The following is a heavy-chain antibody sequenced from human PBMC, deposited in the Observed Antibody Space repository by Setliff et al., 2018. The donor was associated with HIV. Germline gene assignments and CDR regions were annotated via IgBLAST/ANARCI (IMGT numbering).Heavy chain of an antibody. CDR2: ISGSGGYS. CDR1: GFTLSNYA. CDR3: AKDFHSSGGSCYN. J-gene: IGHJ4*02. D-gene: IGHD2-15*01. Sequence: GGSLRLSCAASGFTLSNYAMSWVRQAPGKGLEWVSGISGSGGYSYYADSVQGRFTISSDNSKNMLYLQMNSLRAEDTAVYYCAKDFHSSGGSCYNWGQGTLVTVSS. V-gene: IGHV3-23*01.